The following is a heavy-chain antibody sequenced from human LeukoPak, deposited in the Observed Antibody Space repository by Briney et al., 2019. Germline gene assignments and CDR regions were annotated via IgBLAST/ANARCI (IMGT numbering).Heavy chain of an antibody. Sequence: WETLSLTCTVSGGSIGSYYWSWIRLPAGKGLEWIGRTHTSGSTNYNPSLKSRVTMSVDTSMNQFSLNLSSVTAADTAVYYCARFRQERAPYDAFDIWGQGTMVAVSS. J-gene: IGHJ3*02. CDR2: THTSGST. V-gene: IGHV4-4*07. CDR3: ARFRQERAPYDAFDI. D-gene: IGHD1-26*01. CDR1: GGSIGSYY.